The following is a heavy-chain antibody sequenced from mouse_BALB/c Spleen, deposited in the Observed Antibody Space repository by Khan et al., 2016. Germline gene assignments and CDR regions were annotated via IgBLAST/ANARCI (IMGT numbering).Heavy chain of an antibody. D-gene: IGHD1-1*01. CDR1: GYSITSDYA. J-gene: IGHJ4*01. CDR3: ASSGYGGNDAMDY. V-gene: IGHV3-2*02. CDR2: ISYSGST. Sequence: EVQLQESGPGLVKPSQSLSLTCTVTGYSITSDYAWNWIRQFPGNRLEWMGYISYSGSTSNNPSLKSRIAITRDPSKTQFFLQLNPVTSADTATNYDASSGYGGNDAMDYWGQGTSVTVSS.